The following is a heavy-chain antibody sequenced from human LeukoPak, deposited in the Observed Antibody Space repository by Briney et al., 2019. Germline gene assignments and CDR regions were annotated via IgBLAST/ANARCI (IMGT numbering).Heavy chain of an antibody. CDR1: GYSFTSYW. CDR2: IYPGDSDT. D-gene: IGHD3-22*01. CDR3: ARQDDSSGYEGYYFDY. Sequence: GESLKISCKGSGYSFTSYWIGWVRQMPGKGLEWMGIIYPGDSDTRYSPSFQGQVTISADKSISTAYLQWSGLKASDTAMYYCARQDDSSGYEGYYFDYWGQGTLVTVSS. J-gene: IGHJ4*02. V-gene: IGHV5-51*01.